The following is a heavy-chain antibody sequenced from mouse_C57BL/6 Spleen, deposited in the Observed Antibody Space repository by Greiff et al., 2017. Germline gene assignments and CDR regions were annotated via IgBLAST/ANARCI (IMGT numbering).Heavy chain of an antibody. Sequence: VQLQQSGAELMKPGASVKLSCTATGYTFTGYWIEWVEQRPGHGLEWIGEILPGSGSTNYNEKFKGKATFTADTYSDTADMKLSSLTTGDSAIYYCARQDRSGPMDYWGQGTSVTVSA. CDR1: GYTFTGYW. CDR2: ILPGSGST. CDR3: ARQDRSGPMDY. J-gene: IGHJ4*01. V-gene: IGHV1-9*01.